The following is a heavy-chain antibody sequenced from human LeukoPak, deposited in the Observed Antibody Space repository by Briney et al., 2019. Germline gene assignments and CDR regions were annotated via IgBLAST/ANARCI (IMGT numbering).Heavy chain of an antibody. CDR3: ARLSRALGYGSGSYYFFDY. Sequence: ASVKVSCKASGSTFSSYAISWVRQAPGQGLEWMGGIIPIFGTANYAQKFQGRVTITTDESTSTAYMELSSLRSEDTAVYYCARLSRALGYGSGSYYFFDYWGQGTLVTVSS. CDR2: IIPIFGTA. CDR1: GSTFSSYA. D-gene: IGHD3-10*01. J-gene: IGHJ4*02. V-gene: IGHV1-69*05.